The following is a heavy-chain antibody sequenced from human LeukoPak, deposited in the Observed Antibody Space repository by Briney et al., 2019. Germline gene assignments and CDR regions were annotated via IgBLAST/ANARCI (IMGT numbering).Heavy chain of an antibody. Sequence: PGRSLRLSCAASGFTFNTYAMNWVRQAPGKGLEWVAVISYDGSNEKYAESVRGRFTISRDNSNNMVFLQMNSPRNGDTAVYFCARSPEGVRILGIDHWGQGTLVTVSS. V-gene: IGHV3-30-3*01. CDR2: ISYDGSNE. CDR3: ARSPEGVRILGIDH. J-gene: IGHJ4*02. CDR1: GFTFNTYA. D-gene: IGHD2/OR15-2a*01.